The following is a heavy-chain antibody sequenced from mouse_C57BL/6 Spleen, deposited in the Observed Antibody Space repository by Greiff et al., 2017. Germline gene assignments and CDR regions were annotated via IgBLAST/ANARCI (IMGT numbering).Heavy chain of an antibody. V-gene: IGHV1-7*01. Sequence: QVQLQQSGAELAKPGASVKLSCKASGYTFTSYWLPWVQQRPGQGLEWLGYINPSSGYTKYNQKFKDKATLTADKSSSTAYMQLSSLTYEDSAVYYCASPSDSSGYFYYFDYGGQGTTRTVAS. D-gene: IGHD3-2*02. CDR3: ASPSDSSGYFYYFDY. CDR1: GYTFTSYW. CDR2: INPSSGYT. J-gene: IGHJ2*01.